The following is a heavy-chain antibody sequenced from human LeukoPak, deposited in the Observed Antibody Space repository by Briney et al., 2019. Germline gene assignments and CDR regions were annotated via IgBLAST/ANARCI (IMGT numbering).Heavy chain of an antibody. Sequence: KPSETLSLTCTVSGGSISSSGFYWGWIRQPPGMGLEWILSIYYSGTTYYNPSLKSRVTISVDTSKNQFSLKLRSVTAADTAVYYCARQWDSSGYHEYFQHWGQGTLVTVAS. J-gene: IGHJ1*01. D-gene: IGHD3-22*01. CDR1: GGSISSSGFY. V-gene: IGHV4-39*01. CDR2: IYYSGTT. CDR3: ARQWDSSGYHEYFQH.